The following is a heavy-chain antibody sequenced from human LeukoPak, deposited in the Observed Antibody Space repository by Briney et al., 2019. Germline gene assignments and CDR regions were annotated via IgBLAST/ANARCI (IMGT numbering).Heavy chain of an antibody. Sequence: PSETLSLTCAVYGGSFSAYYWSWIRQPPGKGLEWIGEINHSGSTNYNPSLKSRVAISVDTSRNQFSLRLSSVTAAVTAVYYCARGQRITMTDWGQGTLVTVSS. J-gene: IGHJ4*02. D-gene: IGHD3-22*01. CDR2: INHSGST. CDR1: GGSFSAYY. CDR3: ARGQRITMTD. V-gene: IGHV4-34*01.